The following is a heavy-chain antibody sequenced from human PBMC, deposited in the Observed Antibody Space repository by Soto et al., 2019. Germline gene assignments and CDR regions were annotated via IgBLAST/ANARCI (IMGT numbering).Heavy chain of an antibody. CDR1: GYTFTSYA. CDR3: ARASPRPDVDTASSGFDP. V-gene: IGHV1-3*01. D-gene: IGHD5-18*01. Sequence: ASVNVSCASSGYTFTSYAMHWVRQAPGQRLEWMGWINACNGNTKYSQKFQGRVTITRDTSASTAYMELSSLRSEDTAVYYCARASPRPDVDTASSGFDPWGQGTLVTVS. CDR2: INACNGNT. J-gene: IGHJ5*02.